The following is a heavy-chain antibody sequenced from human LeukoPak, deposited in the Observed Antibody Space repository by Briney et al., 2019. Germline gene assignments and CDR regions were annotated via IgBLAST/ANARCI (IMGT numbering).Heavy chain of an antibody. CDR2: IRAYNGNT. V-gene: IGHV1-18*01. Sequence: ASVTVSCKASGYTFTSYGIRWARQPPGQGLAWMGWIRAYNGNTNYAQKLQGRVTMTTDTSTSTAYMELRSLRSDDTAVYDCARSSYSSRRGDYWGQGTLVTVSS. D-gene: IGHD6-13*01. J-gene: IGHJ4*02. CDR3: ARSSYSSRRGDY. CDR1: GYTFTSYG.